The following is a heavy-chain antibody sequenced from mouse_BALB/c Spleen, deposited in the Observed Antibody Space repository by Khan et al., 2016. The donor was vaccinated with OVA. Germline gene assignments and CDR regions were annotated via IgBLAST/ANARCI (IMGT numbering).Heavy chain of an antibody. Sequence: EVQLQESGPGLVKPSQSLSLTCTVTGYSITSDYAWNWIRQFPENKLEWMGYISYSGRTSYNPSLKSRISITRDTSKNQFFLQLNSVTTEDTATXYGARSVTITTVVATDFDYWGQGTTLTVSS. D-gene: IGHD1-1*01. CDR1: GYSITSDYA. CDR2: ISYSGRT. CDR3: ARSVTITTVVATDFDY. J-gene: IGHJ2*01. V-gene: IGHV3-2*02.